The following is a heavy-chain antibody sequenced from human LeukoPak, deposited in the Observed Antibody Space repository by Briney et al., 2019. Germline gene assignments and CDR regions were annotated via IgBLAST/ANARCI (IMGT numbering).Heavy chain of an antibody. CDR1: GDSIRTNSYF. D-gene: IGHD5-24*01. Sequence: SETLSLTCSLSGDSIRTNSYFWAWIRQPPGMELEWIGSISYNGITYYNPFLTSRAIVSLDTSKNQFSLNLNSVTAADTAVYYCARRNGHTWDVGNWFDPWGQGTLVTVSS. J-gene: IGHJ5*02. V-gene: IGHV4-39*01. CDR2: ISYNGIT. CDR3: ARRNGHTWDVGNWFDP.